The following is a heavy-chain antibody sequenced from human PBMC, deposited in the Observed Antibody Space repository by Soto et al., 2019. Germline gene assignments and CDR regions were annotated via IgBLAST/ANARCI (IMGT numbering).Heavy chain of an antibody. CDR3: ARSYIGATDY. V-gene: IGHV4-59*01. CDR2: IYYSGST. CDR1: GGSISSYY. J-gene: IGHJ4*02. D-gene: IGHD5-12*01. Sequence: SPTLSLTCTVSGGSISSYYWSWIRQPPGKGLEWIGYIYYSGSTNYNPSLKSRVTISVDTSKNQFSLKLSSVTAADTAVYYCARSYIGATDYWGQGTLVTVSS.